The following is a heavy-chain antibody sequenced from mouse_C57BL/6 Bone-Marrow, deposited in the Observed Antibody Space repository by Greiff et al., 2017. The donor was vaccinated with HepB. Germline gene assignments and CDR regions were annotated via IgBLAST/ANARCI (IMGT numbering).Heavy chain of an antibody. V-gene: IGHV1-18*01. CDR1: GYTFTDYN. D-gene: IGHD2-10*01. J-gene: IGHJ3*01. CDR2: INTNNGGT. Sequence: VQLQQSGPELVKPGASVKIPCKASGYTFTDYNMDWVKQSQGKSLEWIGDINTNNGGTIYNQKFKGKATLTVDKTSSTAYMELRSLTSEDTAVYYCARSYYGTSWFAYWGQGTLVTVSA. CDR3: ARSYYGTSWFAY.